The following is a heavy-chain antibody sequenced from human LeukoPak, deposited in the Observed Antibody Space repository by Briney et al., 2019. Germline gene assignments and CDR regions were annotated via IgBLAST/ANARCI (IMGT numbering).Heavy chain of an antibody. J-gene: IGHJ4*02. D-gene: IGHD2-2*01. CDR2: IYYSGST. CDR3: ARIWLGYCSSTSCQAVIDY. Sequence: PSETLSLTCAVYGGSFSGYYWSWIRQPPGKGLEWIGYIYYSGSTNYNPPLKSRVTISVDTSKNQFSLKLSSVTAADTAVYYCARIWLGYCSSTSCQAVIDYWGQGTLVTVSS. V-gene: IGHV4-59*08. CDR1: GGSFSGYY.